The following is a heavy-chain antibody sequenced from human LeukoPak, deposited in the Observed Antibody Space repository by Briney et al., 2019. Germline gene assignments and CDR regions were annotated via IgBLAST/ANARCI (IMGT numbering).Heavy chain of an antibody. Sequence: GGSLRLSCAASGFTFSSYGMHWVRQAPGKGLEWVAVISYDGSNKYYADSVKGRFTISRDNSKNTLYLQMNSLRAEDTAVYYCAKDFGHSSSWYYFDYWGQGTLVTVSS. V-gene: IGHV3-30*18. J-gene: IGHJ4*02. CDR3: AKDFGHSSSWYYFDY. CDR2: ISYDGSNK. D-gene: IGHD6-13*01. CDR1: GFTFSSYG.